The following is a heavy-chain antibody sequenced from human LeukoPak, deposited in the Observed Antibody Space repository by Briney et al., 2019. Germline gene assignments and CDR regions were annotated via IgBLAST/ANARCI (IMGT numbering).Heavy chain of an antibody. CDR2: IIPIFGTA. Sequence: ASVKVSCKASGATFSSYAISWVRQAPGQGLEWMGGIIPIFGTANYAQKFQGRVTITADESTSTAYMELSSLRSEDTAVYYCARGSVVAAFQNFDYWGQGTLVTVSS. CDR3: ARGSVVAAFQNFDY. V-gene: IGHV1-69*13. CDR1: GATFSSYA. J-gene: IGHJ4*02. D-gene: IGHD2-15*01.